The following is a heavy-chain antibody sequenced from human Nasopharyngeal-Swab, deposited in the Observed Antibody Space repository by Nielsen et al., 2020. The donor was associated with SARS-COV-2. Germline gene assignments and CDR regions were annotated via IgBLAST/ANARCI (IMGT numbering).Heavy chain of an antibody. CDR2: IYHSGST. Sequence: SETLSLTCTVSGYSISSGYYWGWIRQPPGKGLEWIGSIYHSGSTYYNPSLKSRVTISVDTSKNQFSLKLSSVTAADTAVYYCARGRGDYSGYDWGFDYWGQGTLVTVSS. V-gene: IGHV4-38-2*02. D-gene: IGHD5-12*01. J-gene: IGHJ4*02. CDR3: ARGRGDYSGYDWGFDY. CDR1: GYSISSGYY.